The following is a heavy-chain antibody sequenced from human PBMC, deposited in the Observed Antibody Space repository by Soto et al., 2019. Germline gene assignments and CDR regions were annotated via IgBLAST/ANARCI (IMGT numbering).Heavy chain of an antibody. D-gene: IGHD3-3*01. CDR1: GYTFTSYG. Sequence: ASVKVSCKASGYTFTSYGISWVRQAPGQGLEWMGWISAYNGNTNYAQKLQGRVTMTTDTSTSTAYMELRSLRSDDTAVYYCARVYSDFGSGYYTNSNFDYWGQGTLVTVSS. CDR2: ISAYNGNT. CDR3: ARVYSDFGSGYYTNSNFDY. J-gene: IGHJ4*02. V-gene: IGHV1-18*01.